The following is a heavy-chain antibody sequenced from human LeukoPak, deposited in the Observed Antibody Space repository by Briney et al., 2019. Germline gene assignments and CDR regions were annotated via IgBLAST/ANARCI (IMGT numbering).Heavy chain of an antibody. V-gene: IGHV3-11*04. D-gene: IGHD6-13*01. J-gene: IGHJ4*02. CDR2: IGGSGATI. CDR3: AKDISWSFDY. CDR1: GFTFSDYY. Sequence: PGESLRLSCAASGFTFSDYYMSWIRQAPGKGLEWVSYIGGSGATIYYADSVKGRFTISRDNAKNTPYLQMNNLRAEDTAVYYCAKDISWSFDYWGQGALVTVSS.